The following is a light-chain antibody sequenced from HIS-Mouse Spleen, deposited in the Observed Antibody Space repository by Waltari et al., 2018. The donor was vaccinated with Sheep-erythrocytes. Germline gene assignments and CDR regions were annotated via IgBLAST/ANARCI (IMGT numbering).Light chain of an antibody. J-gene: IGLJ2*01. Sequence: QSALTQPASVSGSPGQSITISCTGTSSDVGSYNLVSWYQQHPGKAPKPMIYEGSKRPSGFSNRFSGSKSGNTASLTISGLQAEDEADYYCCSYAGSRVFGGGTKLTVL. CDR1: SSDVGSYNL. V-gene: IGLV2-23*01. CDR3: CSYAGSRV. CDR2: EGS.